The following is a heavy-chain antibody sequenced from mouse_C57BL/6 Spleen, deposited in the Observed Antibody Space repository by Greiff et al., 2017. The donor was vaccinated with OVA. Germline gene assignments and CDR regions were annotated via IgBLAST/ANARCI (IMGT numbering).Heavy chain of an antibody. D-gene: IGHD2-12*01. V-gene: IGHV5-17*01. Sequence: EVKLMESGGGLVKPGGSLKLSCAASGFTFSDYGMHWVRQAPEKGLEWVAYISSGSSTIYYADTVKGRFTISRDNAKNTLFLQMTSLRSEDTAMYYCARTYHTSDYAMDYWGQGTSVTVSS. CDR3: ARTYHTSDYAMDY. J-gene: IGHJ4*01. CDR1: GFTFSDYG. CDR2: ISSGSSTI.